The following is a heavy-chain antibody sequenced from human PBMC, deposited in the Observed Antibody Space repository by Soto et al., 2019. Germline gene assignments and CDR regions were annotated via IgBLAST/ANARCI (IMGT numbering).Heavy chain of an antibody. V-gene: IGHV1-69*02. CDR3: ARGIAAAGTGYYFDY. J-gene: IGHJ4*02. Sequence: QVQLVQSGAEVKKPGSSVKVSCKASGGTFSSYTISWVRQAPGQGLEWMGRIIPILGIANYAQKFQGRVTITADKSTSRAYMELSSLRSEDTAVYYCARGIAAAGTGYYFDYWGQGTLVTVSS. CDR2: IIPILGIA. D-gene: IGHD6-13*01. CDR1: GGTFSSYT.